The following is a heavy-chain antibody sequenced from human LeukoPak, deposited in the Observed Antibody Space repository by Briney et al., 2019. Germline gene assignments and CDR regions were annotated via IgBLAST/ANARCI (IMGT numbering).Heavy chain of an antibody. CDR3: ARGYYDILTGYANNWFDP. V-gene: IGHV4-61*02. CDR2: IYTSGST. CDR1: GGSISSGSYY. Sequence: SETLSLTCTVSGGSISSGSYYWSWIRQPAGKGLEWIGRIYTSGSTNYNPSLKSRVTISVDTSKNQFSLKLSSVTAADTAVYYCARGYYDILTGYANNWFDPWGQGTLVTVSS. D-gene: IGHD3-9*01. J-gene: IGHJ5*02.